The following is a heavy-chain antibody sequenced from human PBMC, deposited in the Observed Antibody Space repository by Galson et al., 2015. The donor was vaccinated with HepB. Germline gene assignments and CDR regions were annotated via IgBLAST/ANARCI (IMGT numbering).Heavy chain of an antibody. J-gene: IGHJ6*03. V-gene: IGHV7-4-1*02. CDR1: GYTFTSYA. CDR3: ARDGRGYDFWSGYYPYYYYYYMDV. CDR2: INTNTGNP. Sequence: SVKVSCKASGYTFTSYAMNWVRQAPGQGLEWMGWINTNTGNPTYAQGFTGRFVFSLDTSVSTAYLQISSLKAEDTAVYYCARDGRGYDFWSGYYPYYYYYYMDVWGKGTTVTVSS. D-gene: IGHD3-3*01.